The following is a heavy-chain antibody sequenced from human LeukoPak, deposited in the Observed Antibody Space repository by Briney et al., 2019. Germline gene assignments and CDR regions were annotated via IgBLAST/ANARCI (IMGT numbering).Heavy chain of an antibody. CDR1: GGSISSGSYY. Sequence: SETLSLTCTVSGGSISSGSYYWSWIRQPAGKGLEWIGRIYTSGSTNYNPSLKSRVTISVDTSKNQFSLKLSSVTAADTAVYYCTKAASSSVGAFDIWGQGTMVTVSS. J-gene: IGHJ3*02. V-gene: IGHV4-61*02. CDR3: TKAASSSVGAFDI. CDR2: IYTSGST. D-gene: IGHD6-6*01.